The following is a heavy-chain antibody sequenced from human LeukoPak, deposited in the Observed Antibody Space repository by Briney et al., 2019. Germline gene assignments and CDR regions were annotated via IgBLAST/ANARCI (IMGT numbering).Heavy chain of an antibody. CDR3: ARLDEVTMTTVTPFDY. D-gene: IGHD4-17*01. CDR2: INHSGST. J-gene: IGHJ4*02. Sequence: PSETLSLTCAVYGGSFSGYCWSWIRQPPGKGLKWIGEINHSGSTNYNPSLKSRVTISVDTSKNQFSLKLSSVTAADTAVYYCARLDEVTMTTVTPFDYWGQGTLVTVSS. V-gene: IGHV4-34*01. CDR1: GGSFSGYC.